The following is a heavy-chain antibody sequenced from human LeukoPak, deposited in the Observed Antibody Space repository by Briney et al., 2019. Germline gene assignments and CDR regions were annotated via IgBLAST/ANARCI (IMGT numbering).Heavy chain of an antibody. CDR1: GYTFTSYD. CDR3: ARVNYYDSSGYYIGTLNFDY. J-gene: IGHJ4*02. V-gene: IGHV1-8*01. Sequence: GASVKVSCKASGYTFTSYDINWVRQATGQGLEWMGWMNPNSGDTGYAQKFQGRVTMTRNTSISTAYMELSSLRSEDTAVYYCARVNYYDSSGYYIGTLNFDYWGQGTLVTVSS. D-gene: IGHD3-22*01. CDR2: MNPNSGDT.